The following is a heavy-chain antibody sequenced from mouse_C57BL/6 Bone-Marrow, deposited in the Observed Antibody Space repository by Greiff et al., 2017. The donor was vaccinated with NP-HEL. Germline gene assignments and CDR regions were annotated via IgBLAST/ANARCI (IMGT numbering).Heavy chain of an antibody. V-gene: IGHV5-17*01. J-gene: IGHJ2*01. CDR3: ARRNYYGSSFDY. D-gene: IGHD1-1*01. Sequence: EVHLVESGGGLVKPGGSLKLSCAASGFTFSYYGMHWVRQAPEKGLEWVAYISSGSSTIYYADTVKGRFTISRDNAKNTLFLQMTSLRSEDTAMYYCARRNYYGSSFDYWGQGTTLTVSS. CDR1: GFTFSYYG. CDR2: ISSGSSTI.